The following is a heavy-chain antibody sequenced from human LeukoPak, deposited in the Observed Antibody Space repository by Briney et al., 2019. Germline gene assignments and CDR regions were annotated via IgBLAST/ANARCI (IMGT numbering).Heavy chain of an antibody. J-gene: IGHJ3*02. V-gene: IGHV1-18*01. Sequence: ASVKVSCKASGYTFTNYGISWVRQAPGQGLEWMGWISGYNGNTNYAQKVQGRVTMTRDTSTSTAYMELRSLRSDATAVYYCSGEGGEGGVVFDIWGKGTLVPFFS. CDR3: SGEGGEGGVVFDI. CDR2: ISGYNGNT. CDR1: GYTFTNYG. D-gene: IGHD3-16*01.